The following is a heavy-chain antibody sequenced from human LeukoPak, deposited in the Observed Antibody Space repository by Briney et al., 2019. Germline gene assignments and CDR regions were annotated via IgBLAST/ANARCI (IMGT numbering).Heavy chain of an antibody. CDR2: MYYSGIT. CDR1: GGSISTFY. Sequence: KPSETLSLTCTVSGGSISTFYWAWIRQPPGKGLDWIGYMYYSGITKYNPSLKSRVTISIDTSRSQFSLNLSSLTVADTAVYDCVAEKGGTMNYWGQGTLVTVSS. J-gene: IGHJ4*02. CDR3: VAEKGGTMNY. V-gene: IGHV4-59*01. D-gene: IGHD2-15*01.